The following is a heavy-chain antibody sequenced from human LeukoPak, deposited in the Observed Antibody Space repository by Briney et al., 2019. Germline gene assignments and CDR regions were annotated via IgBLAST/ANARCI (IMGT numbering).Heavy chain of an antibody. D-gene: IGHD1-26*01. V-gene: IGHV5-51*01. CDR1: GYSFSSYW. Sequence: GESLKISCKGSGYSFSSYWIGWVRQMPGKGLEWMGIIYPGDSDTRYSPSFQGQVTISADRSISTAYLQWNSLKASDTATYYCARQPVGTSDYWGQGTLVTVSS. J-gene: IGHJ4*02. CDR3: ARQPVGTSDY. CDR2: IYPGDSDT.